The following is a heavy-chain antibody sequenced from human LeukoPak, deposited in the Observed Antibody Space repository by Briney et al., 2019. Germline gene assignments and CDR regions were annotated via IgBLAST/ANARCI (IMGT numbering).Heavy chain of an antibody. V-gene: IGHV4-61*02. CDR1: GGSISSGSYY. CDR2: IYTSGST. J-gene: IGHJ4*02. D-gene: IGHD3-3*01. CDR3: ARDHTIFGVVNPLYFDY. Sequence: SQTLSLTCTVSGGSISSGSYYWSWIRQPAGKGLEWIGRIYTSGSTNYNPSLKSRVTMSVDTSKNQFSLKLSSVTAADTAVYYCARDHTIFGVVNPLYFDYWGQGTLVTVSS.